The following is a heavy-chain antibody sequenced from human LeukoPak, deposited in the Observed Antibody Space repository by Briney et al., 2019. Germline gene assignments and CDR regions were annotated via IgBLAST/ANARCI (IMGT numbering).Heavy chain of an antibody. CDR2: ISAYNGNT. J-gene: IGHJ4*02. CDR3: ATEYCSSTSCYTGDFDY. D-gene: IGHD2-2*02. V-gene: IGHV1-18*01. CDR1: GYTFTSYG. Sequence: GASVKVSCKASGYTFTSYGISWVRQAPGQGLEWMGWISAYNGNTNYAQKLQGRVTMTTDTSTSTAYMELRSLRSDDTAVYYCATEYCSSTSCYTGDFDYWGQGTLVTVSS.